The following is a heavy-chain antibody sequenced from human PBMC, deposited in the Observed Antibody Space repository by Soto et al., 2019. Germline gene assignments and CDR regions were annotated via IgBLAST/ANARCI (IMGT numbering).Heavy chain of an antibody. V-gene: IGHV4-59*01. CDR2: IYYSGST. J-gene: IGHJ6*03. CDR1: GGSISSYY. D-gene: IGHD2-2*01. CDR3: ASSSVEPVVMKGYYYYYMDF. Sequence: SETLSLTCTVSGGSISSYYWSWIRQPPGKGLEWIGYIYYSGSTNYNPSLKSRVTISVDTSKNQFSLKLSSVTAADTAVYYCASSSVEPVVMKGYYYYYMDFWGKGTTVTFSS.